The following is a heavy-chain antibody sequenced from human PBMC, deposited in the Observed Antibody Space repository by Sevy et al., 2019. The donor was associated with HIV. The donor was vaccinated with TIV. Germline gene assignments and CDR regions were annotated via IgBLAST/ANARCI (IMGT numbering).Heavy chain of an antibody. Sequence: GGSLRLSCAASGFTFSSYAMSWVRQAPGKGLEWVSAISGSGGSTYYADSVKGRFTISRDNSKNTLYRQMNSLRAEDTAVYYCAKSPPYGSGSYPNWFDPWGQGTLVTVSS. CDR1: GFTFSSYA. D-gene: IGHD3-10*01. J-gene: IGHJ5*02. V-gene: IGHV3-23*01. CDR2: ISGSGGST. CDR3: AKSPPYGSGSYPNWFDP.